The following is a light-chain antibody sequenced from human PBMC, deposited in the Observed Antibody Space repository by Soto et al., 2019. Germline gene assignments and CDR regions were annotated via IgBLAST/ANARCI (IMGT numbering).Light chain of an antibody. CDR1: QSVSSN. V-gene: IGKV3-15*01. Sequence: EIVMTQSPATLYVSPGERATLSCRASQSVSSNLAWYQQKPGQTPRLLIYGASTRATGIPARFSGSGSGTEFTLIISSLQSEDFAVYYCQQYNSWLREWTFGQGPKVEIK. CDR3: QQYNSWLREWT. J-gene: IGKJ1*01. CDR2: GAS.